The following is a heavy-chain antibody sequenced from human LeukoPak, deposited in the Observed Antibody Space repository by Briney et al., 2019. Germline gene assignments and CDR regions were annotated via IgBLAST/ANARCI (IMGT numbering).Heavy chain of an antibody. CDR2: IYSGGST. D-gene: IGHD3-22*01. V-gene: IGHV3-53*01. Sequence: GGSLRLSCAASGFTVSSNYMSWVRQAPGKGLEWVSVIYSGGSTYYADSVKGRFTISRDNSKNTLYLQMNSLRAEDTAVYYCARGGTMIVVVTLYYFDYWGQGTLVTVSS. CDR1: GFTVSSNY. J-gene: IGHJ4*02. CDR3: ARGGTMIVVVTLYYFDY.